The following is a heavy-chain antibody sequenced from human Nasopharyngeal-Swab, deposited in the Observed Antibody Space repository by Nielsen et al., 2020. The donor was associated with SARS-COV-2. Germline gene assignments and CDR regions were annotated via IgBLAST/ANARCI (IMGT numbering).Heavy chain of an antibody. Sequence: GGSLRLSCLASGFTFNNNAMTWVRQAPGKGLEWVSTVSGSGKITHYADSVKGRFTISRDNSKNTLFLQMSSLRDEDTAVYYCAKGGSLSGSWDWGQGTLVTVSS. V-gene: IGHV3-23*01. D-gene: IGHD1-26*01. CDR3: AKGGSLSGSWD. CDR2: VSGSGKIT. J-gene: IGHJ4*02. CDR1: GFTFNNNA.